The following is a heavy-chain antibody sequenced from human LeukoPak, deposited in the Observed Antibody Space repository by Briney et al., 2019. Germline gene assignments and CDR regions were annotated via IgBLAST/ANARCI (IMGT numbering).Heavy chain of an antibody. Sequence: SETLSLTCTVSGGSISNYYWSWIRQPPGKGLEWIGYIYYSGSTNYNPSLKSRVTISVDTSKNQFSLKLSSVTAADTAVYYCAEGAGYFDPFDYWGQGTLVTVSS. D-gene: IGHD3-9*01. CDR1: GGSISNYY. V-gene: IGHV4-59*01. J-gene: IGHJ4*02. CDR3: AEGAGYFDPFDY. CDR2: IYYSGST.